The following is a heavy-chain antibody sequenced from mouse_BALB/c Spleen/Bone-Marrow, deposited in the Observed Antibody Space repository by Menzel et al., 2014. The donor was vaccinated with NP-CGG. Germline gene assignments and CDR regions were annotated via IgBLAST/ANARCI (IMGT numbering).Heavy chain of an antibody. CDR1: GYTFTSYW. CDR2: IYPSDSYT. J-gene: IGHJ2*01. V-gene: IGHV1-69*02. D-gene: IGHD1-1*01. CDR3: TRSYGSSYEYYFDY. Sequence: VQLQQSGAELVRPGASVKLSCKASGYTFTSYWINWVKQRPGQGLEWIGNIYPSDSYTNYNQKFKDKATLTVDTSSSTAYMQLSSPTSEDSAVYYCTRSYGSSYEYYFDYWGQGTTLTVSS.